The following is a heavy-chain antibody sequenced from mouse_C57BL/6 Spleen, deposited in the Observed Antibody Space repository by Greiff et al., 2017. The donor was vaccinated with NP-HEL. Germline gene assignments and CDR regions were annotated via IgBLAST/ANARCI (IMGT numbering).Heavy chain of an antibody. CDR2: ISSGGSYT. V-gene: IGHV5-6*01. Sequence: DVHLVESGGDLVKPGGSLKLSCAASGFTFSSYGMSWVRQTPDKRLEWVATISSGGSYTYYPDSVKGRFTISRDNAKNTLYLQMSSLKSEDTAMYYCARDVPSYWGQGTLVTVSA. CDR1: GFTFSSYG. CDR3: ARDVPSY. J-gene: IGHJ3*01.